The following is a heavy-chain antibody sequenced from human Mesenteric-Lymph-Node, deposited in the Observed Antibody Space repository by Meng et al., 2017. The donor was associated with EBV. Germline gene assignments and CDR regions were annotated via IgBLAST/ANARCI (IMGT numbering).Heavy chain of an antibody. CDR1: GGSISSSNW. CDR3: ARGEIVRGEWYFDL. CDR2: IYHGGST. J-gene: IGHJ2*01. Sequence: QVQLQESGPGLGSPSGTLSLTCFVSGGSISSSNWWSWVRQSPGKGLEWIGEIYHGGSTNYNPSLKSRVTMSVDKSQNQFSLKLTSVTAADRAIYYCARGEIVRGEWYFDLWGRGTLVTVSS. D-gene: IGHD1-26*01. V-gene: IGHV4-4*02.